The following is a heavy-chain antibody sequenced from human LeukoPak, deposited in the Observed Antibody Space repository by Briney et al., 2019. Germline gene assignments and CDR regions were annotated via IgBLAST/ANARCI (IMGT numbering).Heavy chain of an antibody. Sequence: PGGSLRLSCAASGFTFSSYAVSWVRQAPGKGLEWVSAISGSGGSTYYADSVKGRFTISRDNSKNTLYLQMNSLRAEDTAVYYCAKDLLYSGYDVYYFDYWGQGTLVTVSS. CDR2: ISGSGGST. CDR3: AKDLLYSGYDVYYFDY. V-gene: IGHV3-23*01. D-gene: IGHD5-12*01. CDR1: GFTFSSYA. J-gene: IGHJ4*02.